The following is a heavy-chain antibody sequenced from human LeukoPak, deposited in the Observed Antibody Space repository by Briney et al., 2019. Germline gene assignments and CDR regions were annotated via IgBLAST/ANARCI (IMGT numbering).Heavy chain of an antibody. CDR2: TRFDGSNK. CDR3: AEGLSWLGLGY. J-gene: IGHJ4*02. Sequence: GGSLRLSCAASGFTFSSYGVHWVRQAPGKGLDWVAFTRFDGSNKHYADSVKGRFTISRDNSKNTLNLQMNSLRADDTAVYYWAEGLSWLGLGYRGQGTLVTVSS. CDR1: GFTFSSYG. D-gene: IGHD6-19*01. V-gene: IGHV3-30*02.